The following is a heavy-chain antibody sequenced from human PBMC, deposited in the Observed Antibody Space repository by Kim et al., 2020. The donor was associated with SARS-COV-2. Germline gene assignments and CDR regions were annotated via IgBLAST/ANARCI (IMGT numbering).Heavy chain of an antibody. CDR1: GFTFSRYG. CDR3: AKDGDGYCSGVGCYMTYYDL. Sequence: GGSLRLSCAASGFTFSRYGMHWVRQAPGKGLEWVALISHDGNDKYYTDSVKGRFAISRDDSKNTLYLQMNSLRPEDTAIYYCAKDGDGYCSGVGCYMTYYDLWGQGMVVTVSS. CDR2: ISHDGNDK. D-gene: IGHD2-15*01. V-gene: IGHV3-30*18. J-gene: IGHJ4*02.